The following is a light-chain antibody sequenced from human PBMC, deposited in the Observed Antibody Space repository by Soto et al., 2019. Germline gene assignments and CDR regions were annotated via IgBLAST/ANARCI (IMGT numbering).Light chain of an antibody. CDR2: SNN. J-gene: IGLJ2*01. CDR3: ATWDDSLNGVV. Sequence: QSVLTQPPSASGTPRQRVTISCSGSSFNVGGNTVNWYQQVTGTAPKFLINSNNQRPSGVPDRFSGSKSGTSASLAISGLQSEDEADYYCATWDDSLNGVVFGGGTKLTVL. V-gene: IGLV1-44*01. CDR1: SFNVGGNT.